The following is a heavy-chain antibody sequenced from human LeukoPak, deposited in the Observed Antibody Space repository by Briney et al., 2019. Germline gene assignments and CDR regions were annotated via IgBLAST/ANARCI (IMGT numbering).Heavy chain of an antibody. Sequence: GASVKVSCKASGYTFTSYAMHWVRQAPGQRLEWMGWINAGNGNTKYSQKFQGRVTMTRDTSISTAYMELSRLRSDDTAVYYCARDSQGAFDIWGQGTMVTVSS. CDR2: INAGNGNT. CDR1: GYTFTSYA. J-gene: IGHJ3*02. CDR3: ARDSQGAFDI. V-gene: IGHV1-3*01.